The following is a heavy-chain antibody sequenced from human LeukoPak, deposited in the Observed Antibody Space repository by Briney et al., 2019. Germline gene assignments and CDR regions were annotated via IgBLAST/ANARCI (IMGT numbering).Heavy chain of an antibody. CDR1: GFTFSSYG. V-gene: IGHV3-30*02. D-gene: IGHD6-13*01. Sequence: GGSLRLSCAASGFTFSSYGMHWVRQAPGKGLEWVAFTRSDGSNKYYADSVKGRFTISRDNSKNTLYLQMNSLRAEDTAVYYCAKVLRPIYSSSWYPDYWGQGTLVTVSS. J-gene: IGHJ4*02. CDR2: TRSDGSNK. CDR3: AKVLRPIYSSSWYPDY.